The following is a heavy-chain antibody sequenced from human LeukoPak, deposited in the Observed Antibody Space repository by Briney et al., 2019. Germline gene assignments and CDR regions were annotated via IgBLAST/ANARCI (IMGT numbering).Heavy chain of an antibody. CDR2: ISGSGGST. J-gene: IGHJ4*02. CDR1: GFTFSSYA. CDR3: AKARGYCSSTSCYSVY. Sequence: GGSLRLSCAASGFTFSSYAMSWVRQAPGKGLEWVSAISGSGGSTYYADSVKGRFTISRDNSKNTLYLQMNCLRAEDTAVYYCAKARGYCSSTSCYSVYWGQGTLVTVSS. V-gene: IGHV3-23*01. D-gene: IGHD2-2*01.